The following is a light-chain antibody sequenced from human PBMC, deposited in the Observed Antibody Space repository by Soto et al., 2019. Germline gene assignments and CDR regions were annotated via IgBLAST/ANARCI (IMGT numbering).Light chain of an antibody. J-gene: IGKJ1*01. CDR1: QFISTW. CDR3: QQYNTYPWP. Sequence: DIQMTQSPSNLSASVGDRVTITCRASQFISTWMAWYQQKPGKAPKLLISEASSLDSGVPSRFSGGVSGTDFSLTIKSLQPDDFATYYCQQYNTYPWPFGQGTKLQIK. CDR2: EAS. V-gene: IGKV1-5*01.